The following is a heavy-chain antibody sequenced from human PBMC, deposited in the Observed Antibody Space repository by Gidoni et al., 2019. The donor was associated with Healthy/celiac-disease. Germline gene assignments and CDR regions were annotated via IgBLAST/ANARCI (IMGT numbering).Heavy chain of an antibody. V-gene: IGHV4-61*01. CDR1: GGSVSSGSYY. CDR3: ARDFRSYYYYYMDV. J-gene: IGHJ6*03. CDR2: IHYSGST. Sequence: QVQLQESGPGLVTPSETLSLTCTVSGGSVSSGSYYWSWIRQPPGKGLEWIGYIHYSGSTNYNPSLKSRVTISVDTSKNQFSLKLSSVTAADTAVYYCARDFRSYYYYYMDVWGKGTTVTVSS.